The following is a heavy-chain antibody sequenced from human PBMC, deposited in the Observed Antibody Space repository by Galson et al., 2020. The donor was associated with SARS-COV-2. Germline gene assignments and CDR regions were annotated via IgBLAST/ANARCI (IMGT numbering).Heavy chain of an antibody. CDR2: TYYRSKWYN. J-gene: IGHJ4*02. Sequence: ASETLSLTCAISGDSVSSNSAAWNWIRQSPSRGLEWLGRTYYRSKWYNDYAVSVKSRITINPDTSKNQFSLQLNSVTPEDTAVYYCARGRGQQLVLGWYGEGYYFDYWGQGTLVTVSS. V-gene: IGHV6-1*01. D-gene: IGHD6-13*01. CDR1: GDSVSSNSAA. CDR3: ARGRGQQLVLGWYGEGYYFDY.